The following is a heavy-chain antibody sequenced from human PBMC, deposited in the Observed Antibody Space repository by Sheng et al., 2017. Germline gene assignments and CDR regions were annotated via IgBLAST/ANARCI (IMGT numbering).Heavy chain of an antibody. D-gene: IGHD3-10*01. Sequence: QVQLQQWGAGLLKPSETLSLTCAVYGGSFSGYYWSWIRQPPGKGLEWIGEINHSGSTNYNPSLKSRVTISVDTSKNQFSLKLSSVTAADTAVYYCARRTRRGSGSPYYFDYWGQGTLVTVSS. CDR1: GGSFSGYY. CDR2: INHSGST. CDR3: ARRTRRGSGSPYYFDY. J-gene: IGHJ4*02. V-gene: IGHV4-34*01.